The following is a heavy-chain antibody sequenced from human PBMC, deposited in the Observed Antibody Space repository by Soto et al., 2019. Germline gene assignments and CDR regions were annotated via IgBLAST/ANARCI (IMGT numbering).Heavy chain of an antibody. CDR2: IYYSGST. CDR1: GGSISSGGYY. J-gene: IGHJ5*02. CDR3: AREMATITSGWFDP. D-gene: IGHD5-12*01. Sequence: PSETLSLTCTVSGGSISSGGYYWSWIRQHPGKGLEWIGYIYYSGSTYYNPTLKSRVTISVDTSKNQFSLKLSSVTAADTAVYYCAREMATITSGWFDPWGQGTLVTVSS. V-gene: IGHV4-31*03.